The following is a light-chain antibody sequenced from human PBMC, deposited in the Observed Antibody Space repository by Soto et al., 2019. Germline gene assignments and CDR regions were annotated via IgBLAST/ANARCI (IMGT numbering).Light chain of an antibody. CDR3: SSFTSRGTYV. J-gene: IGLJ1*01. V-gene: IGLV2-14*01. CDR2: EVT. Sequence: QSALTQPASVSGSAGQSITISCTGTSNDVGGYNYVSWYQQHPGKAPKVMIYEVTYRPSGVSNRFSGSKSGNTASLTISGVQDEDEADYYCSSFTSRGTYVFGTGTKVTVL. CDR1: SNDVGGYNY.